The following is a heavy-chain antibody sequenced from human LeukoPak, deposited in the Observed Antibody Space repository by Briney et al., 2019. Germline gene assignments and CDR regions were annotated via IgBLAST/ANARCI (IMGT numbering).Heavy chain of an antibody. D-gene: IGHD2-15*01. V-gene: IGHV6-1*01. J-gene: IGHJ6*02. CDR2: TYYRSKWYN. CDR1: GDSVSSNSAA. CDR3: ARVFCGGSCIYHYYYGMDV. Sequence: SQTLSLTCAISGDSVSSNSAAWNWIRQSPSRGLEWLGRTYYRSKWYNDYAVSVKSRITINPDTSKNQFSLQLNSVTPEDTAVYYCARVFCGGSCIYHYYYGMDVWGQGTTVTVSS.